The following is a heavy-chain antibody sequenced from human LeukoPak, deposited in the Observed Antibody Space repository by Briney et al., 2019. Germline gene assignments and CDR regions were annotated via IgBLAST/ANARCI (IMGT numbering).Heavy chain of an antibody. CDR2: SYYSGST. CDR1: GGSITHYY. D-gene: IGHD3-10*01. J-gene: IGHJ6*02. CDR3: ARFYYGSDPHYGMDV. V-gene: IGHV4-59*08. Sequence: PSETLSLTCTVSGGSITHYYWTWIRQPPGKTLEWIGYSYYSGSTKYNPSLKSRVTISVDTSKNQFSLKLSSVTAADTAVYYCARFYYGSDPHYGMDVWGQGTTVTVSS.